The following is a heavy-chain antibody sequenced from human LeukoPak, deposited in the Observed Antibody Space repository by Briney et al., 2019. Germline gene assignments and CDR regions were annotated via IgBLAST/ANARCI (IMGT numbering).Heavy chain of an antibody. D-gene: IGHD2-8*01. CDR2: VNGDEREK. V-gene: IGHV3-7*01. Sequence: GGSLSLSCAASGFTFSTYWMTWVRQAPGKGLEWVAHVNGDEREKYYVDSVKGRFTISRDNAQNSLYLQMSSLRVEYTAGYYCARGRYCTSGSCYFDYWGQGTLVTVSS. J-gene: IGHJ4*02. CDR3: ARGRYCTSGSCYFDY. CDR1: GFTFSTYW.